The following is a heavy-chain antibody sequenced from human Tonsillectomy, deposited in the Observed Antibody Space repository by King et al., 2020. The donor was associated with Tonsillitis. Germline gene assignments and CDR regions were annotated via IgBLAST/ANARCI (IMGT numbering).Heavy chain of an antibody. CDR3: AKCPYDFWSGGLYYAMDV. V-gene: IGHV3-23*04. Sequence: VQLVESGGGLVHPGGSLRLSCAASGFTFSTYAMTWVRQAPGKGLEWVSVMSGAGARTYHADSVKGRFTISRDNSKNTLYLEMNSLRAEDTAVYYCAKCPYDFWSGGLYYAMDVWGQGTTVTVSS. J-gene: IGHJ6*02. D-gene: IGHD3-3*01. CDR1: GFTFSTYA. CDR2: MSGAGART.